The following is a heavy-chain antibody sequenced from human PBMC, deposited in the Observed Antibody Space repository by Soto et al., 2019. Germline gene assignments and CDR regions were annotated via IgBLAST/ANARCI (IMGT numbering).Heavy chain of an antibody. CDR3: ARASDSAYSSSWYSAFDV. J-gene: IGHJ3*01. CDR1: GGSISSGDYF. Sequence: QVQLRESGPGLVKPSQTLSLTCTVSGGSISSGDYFWSWIRQPPGQGLEWIANIYHSGSTHYNPSTRNRVFMSVDTSTNRFSLNLTSVTAADTAVYYCARASDSAYSSSWYSAFDVWGQGTMVTVSS. CDR2: IYHSGST. V-gene: IGHV4-30-4*01. D-gene: IGHD6-13*01.